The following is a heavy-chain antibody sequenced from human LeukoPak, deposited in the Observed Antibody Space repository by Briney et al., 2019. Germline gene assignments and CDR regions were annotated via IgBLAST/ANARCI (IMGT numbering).Heavy chain of an antibody. CDR1: GFTFSSHG. D-gene: IGHD6-19*01. J-gene: IGHJ1*01. Sequence: GGSLRLSCAASGFTFSSHGMHWVRQAPGKGLEWVAVISYDGSNKYYVDSVKGRFTISRDNSKNTLYLEMNSLRAEDTAVYYCATDPTVAGTSEYFQHWGQGTLVTVSS. V-gene: IGHV3-30*03. CDR2: ISYDGSNK. CDR3: ATDPTVAGTSEYFQH.